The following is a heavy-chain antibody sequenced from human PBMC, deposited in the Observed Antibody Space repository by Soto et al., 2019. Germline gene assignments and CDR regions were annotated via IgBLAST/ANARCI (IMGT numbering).Heavy chain of an antibody. V-gene: IGHV3-21*01. CDR3: AREKAVAGKFDY. D-gene: IGHD6-19*01. CDR2: ISSSSSYI. CDR1: GFTFSSYS. Sequence: PGGSLRLSCAASGFTFSSYSMNWVRQAPGKGLEWVSSISSSSSYIYYADSVKGRFTISRDNAKNSLYLQMNSLRAEDTAVYYCAREKAVAGKFDYWGQGTLVTVSS. J-gene: IGHJ4*02.